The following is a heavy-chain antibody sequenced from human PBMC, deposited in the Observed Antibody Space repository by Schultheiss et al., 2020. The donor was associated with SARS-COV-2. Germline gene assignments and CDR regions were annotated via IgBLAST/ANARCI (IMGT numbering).Heavy chain of an antibody. CDR2: INHSGST. Sequence: SETLSLTCAVYGGSFSGYYWSWIRQPPGKGLEWIGEINHSGSTNYNPSLKSRVTISVDKSKNQFSLKLSSVTAADTAVYYCARQVSDFWSGYYQPPYNWFDPWGQGTLVTVSS. CDR1: GGSFSGYY. J-gene: IGHJ5*02. V-gene: IGHV4-34*01. D-gene: IGHD3-3*01. CDR3: ARQVSDFWSGYYQPPYNWFDP.